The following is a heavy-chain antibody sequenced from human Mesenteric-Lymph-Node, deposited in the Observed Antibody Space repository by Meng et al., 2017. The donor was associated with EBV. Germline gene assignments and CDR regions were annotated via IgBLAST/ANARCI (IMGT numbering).Heavy chain of an antibody. CDR3: ANRHGSGSYVGFDY. V-gene: IGHV4-4*02. CDR2: IYKSEST. CDR1: GGSIGSVLR. J-gene: IGHJ4*02. D-gene: IGHD3-10*01. Sequence: HLRQSWQARVRPWGPMGILCSVSGGSIGSVLRINWVRRLPGQGREWIGQIYKSESTYSNPSLADRITRSADKSKNILYLNLTSVTAADTAVYFCANRHGSGSYVGFDYWGQGTLVTVSS.